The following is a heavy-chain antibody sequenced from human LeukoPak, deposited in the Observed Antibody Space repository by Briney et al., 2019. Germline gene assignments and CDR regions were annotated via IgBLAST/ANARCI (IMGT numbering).Heavy chain of an antibody. V-gene: IGHV3-43*02. CDR2: ISGDGGST. Sequence: GGPLRLSCAASGFTFDDYAMHWVRQAPGKGLEWVSLISGDGGSTYYADSVKGRFTISRDNSKNSLYLQMNSLRTEDTALYYCAKDIGRFLEWLSLDYWGQGTLVTVSS. D-gene: IGHD3-3*01. CDR3: AKDIGRFLEWLSLDY. J-gene: IGHJ4*02. CDR1: GFTFDDYA.